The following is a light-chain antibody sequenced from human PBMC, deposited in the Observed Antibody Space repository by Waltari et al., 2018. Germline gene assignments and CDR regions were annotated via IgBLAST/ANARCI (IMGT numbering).Light chain of an antibody. CDR2: GAT. CDR1: QSVSSTY. V-gene: IGKV3-20*01. CDR3: QQYGGSPPLT. J-gene: IGKJ4*01. Sequence: EIVLTQSPGTLSLAPGERATLSCRASQSVSSTYLAWYQQKPGQAPRLLIFGATRRATGIPERFSGSGSGTDFTLTISRLEPEDFAVYYCQQYGGSPPLTFGGGTKVEIK.